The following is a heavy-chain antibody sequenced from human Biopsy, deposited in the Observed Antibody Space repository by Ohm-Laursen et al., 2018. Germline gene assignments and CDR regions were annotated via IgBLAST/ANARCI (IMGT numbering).Heavy chain of an antibody. CDR1: GGSFTSHY. Sequence: PGTLSLTCAVSGGSFTSHYWTWIRQPPGQGMGLVWHISHTCYTSYKSSLNSRVPISLDTSRKNFSLGLTSLAAADKAVYYCGTRSNEYGGLYFEHWGQGTLVTVSS. D-gene: IGHD4-23*01. CDR2: ISHTCYT. V-gene: IGHV4-59*08. CDR3: GTRSNEYGGLYFEH. J-gene: IGHJ1*01.